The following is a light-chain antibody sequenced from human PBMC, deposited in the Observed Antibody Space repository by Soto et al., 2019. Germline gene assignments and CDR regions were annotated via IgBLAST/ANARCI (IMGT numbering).Light chain of an antibody. CDR1: SSDVGNYNL. J-gene: IGLJ1*01. Sequence: QSALTQPASVSGSPGQSITISCIGTSSDVGNYNLVSWYQQHPGRAPKLMIYEGSKRPSGVSIRFSGSKSGNTASLTISGLQAEDEADYYCCSYAGSSTYVFGTGTKLTVL. CDR2: EGS. CDR3: CSYAGSSTYV. V-gene: IGLV2-23*01.